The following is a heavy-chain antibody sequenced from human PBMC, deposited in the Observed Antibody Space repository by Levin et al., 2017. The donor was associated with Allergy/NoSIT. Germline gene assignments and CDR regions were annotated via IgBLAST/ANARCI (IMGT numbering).Heavy chain of an antibody. Sequence: SETLSLTCAVYGGSFSGYYWSWIRQPPGKGLEWIGEINHSGSTNYNPSLKSRVTISVDTSKNQFSLKLSSVTAADTAVYYCARGGLGVVINYYYYGMDGWGQGTTVTVSS. CDR2: INHSGST. J-gene: IGHJ6*02. CDR1: GGSFSGYY. D-gene: IGHD3-3*01. CDR3: ARGGLGVVINYYYYGMDG. V-gene: IGHV4-34*01.